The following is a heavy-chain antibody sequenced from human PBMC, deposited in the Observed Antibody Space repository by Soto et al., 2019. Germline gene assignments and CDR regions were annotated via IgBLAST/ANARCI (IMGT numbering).Heavy chain of an antibody. D-gene: IGHD2-2*01. J-gene: IGHJ6*02. Sequence: GGSLRLSCAASGFTFSNAWMNWVRQGPGKGLEWVGRIKSKAYGGTTDYAAPVKGRFTISRDDSRDTLYLQMNSLKTEDTAVYYCTITSCYGYYGMDVWGQGTTVTVSS. CDR1: GFTFSNAW. CDR2: IKSKAYGGTT. V-gene: IGHV3-15*01. CDR3: TITSCYGYYGMDV.